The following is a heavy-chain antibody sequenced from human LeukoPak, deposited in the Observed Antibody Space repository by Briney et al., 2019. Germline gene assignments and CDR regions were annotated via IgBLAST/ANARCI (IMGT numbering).Heavy chain of an antibody. J-gene: IGHJ4*02. Sequence: SETLSLTCTVSGGSISSGGYYWSWIRQHPGKGLEWIGYIYYSGSTYYNPSLKSRVTISVDTSKNQFSLKLSSVTAADTAVYYCARGPYGDLDYWGQGTLVTVSS. CDR2: IYYSGST. D-gene: IGHD4-17*01. CDR1: GGSISSGGYY. CDR3: ARGPYGDLDY. V-gene: IGHV4-31*03.